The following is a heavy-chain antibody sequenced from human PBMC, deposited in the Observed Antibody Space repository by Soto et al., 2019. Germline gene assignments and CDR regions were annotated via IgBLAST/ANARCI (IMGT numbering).Heavy chain of an antibody. D-gene: IGHD6-19*01. Sequence: EVQLVESGGGLVQPGGSLRLSCAASGFTFSSHWMHWARQAPGKGLVWVSRINSDGSSTRYADSVKGRFTISSDNAKNTVYLQMNSLRAEDTAVYYCARRVAVASTAAWYFDLWGRGTLVTVSS. CDR2: INSDGSST. J-gene: IGHJ2*01. CDR3: ARRVAVASTAAWYFDL. CDR1: GFTFSSHW. V-gene: IGHV3-74*01.